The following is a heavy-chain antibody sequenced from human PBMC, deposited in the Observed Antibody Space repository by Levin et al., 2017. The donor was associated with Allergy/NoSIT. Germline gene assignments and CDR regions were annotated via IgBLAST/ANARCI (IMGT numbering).Heavy chain of an antibody. J-gene: IGHJ4*02. CDR2: INHRGSA. Sequence: SQTLSLTCAVSGGSLSGYYWTWIRQPPGKGLEWIGEINHRGSAAYNPSLNSRITMSVDTSKNQFSLNLISVTAADTAMYYCARLAGFSRGWYLPYWGQGTLVTVSS. CDR1: GGSLSGYY. CDR3: ARLAGFSRGWYLPY. V-gene: IGHV4-34*01. D-gene: IGHD6-19*01.